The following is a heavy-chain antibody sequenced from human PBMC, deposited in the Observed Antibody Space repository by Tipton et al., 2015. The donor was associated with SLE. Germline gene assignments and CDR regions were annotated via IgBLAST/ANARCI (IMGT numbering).Heavy chain of an antibody. CDR1: GFIFGDYA. CDR3: ARGARGPDY. J-gene: IGHJ4*02. Sequence: SLRLSCTASGFIFGDYAMSWVRQAPGKGLEWVGFIRSKGDGGTSEYAASVKGRFSISIDDSKRIAYLQMNSLKTEDTAVYYCARGARGPDYWGQGTLVTVSS. D-gene: IGHD5-12*01. V-gene: IGHV3-49*04. CDR2: IRSKGDGGTS.